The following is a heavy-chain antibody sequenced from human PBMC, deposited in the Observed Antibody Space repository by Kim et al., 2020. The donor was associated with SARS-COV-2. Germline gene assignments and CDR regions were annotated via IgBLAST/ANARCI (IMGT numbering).Heavy chain of an antibody. J-gene: IGHJ4*02. CDR3: ARDIAAAPGYFDY. CDR1: GYSISSGYY. V-gene: IGHV4-38-2*02. Sequence: SETLSLTCTVSGYSISSGYYWGWIRQPPGKGLEWIGSIYHSGSTYYNPSLKSRVTISVDTSKNQFSLKLSSVTAADTAVYYCARDIAAAPGYFDYWGQGT. CDR2: IYHSGST. D-gene: IGHD6-13*01.